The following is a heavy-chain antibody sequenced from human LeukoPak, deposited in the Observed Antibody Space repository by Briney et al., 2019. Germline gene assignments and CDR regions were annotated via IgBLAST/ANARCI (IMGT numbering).Heavy chain of an antibody. CDR2: IASDGGST. CDR1: GFTFSNYW. Sequence: GGSLRLSCAASGFTFSNYWMLWFRQAPGKGLVFVSRIASDGGSTKYADSVNGRFTISRDNAKNTPYLQMDSLRAEDTAVYYCVRDSTSGVDYSGQGTLVTVSS. V-gene: IGHV3-74*01. CDR3: VRDSTSGVDY. J-gene: IGHJ4*02. D-gene: IGHD3-10*01.